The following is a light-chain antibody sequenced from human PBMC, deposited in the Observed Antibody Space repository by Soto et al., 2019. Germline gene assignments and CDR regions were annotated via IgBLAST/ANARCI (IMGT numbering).Light chain of an antibody. Sequence: DVVMTQSPLCLPVTLGQPASISCRSSQSLVHSDGNTYLNLFHHRPGQSPRRLIYKVSNRDSGVADRCSGSGSDTDFTLKLSGVEAEDVGVYYCMQATAGSPYTFGQATHREIQ. J-gene: IGKJ2*01. CDR2: KVS. CDR1: QSLVHSDGNTY. CDR3: MQATAGSPYT. V-gene: IGKV2-30*02.